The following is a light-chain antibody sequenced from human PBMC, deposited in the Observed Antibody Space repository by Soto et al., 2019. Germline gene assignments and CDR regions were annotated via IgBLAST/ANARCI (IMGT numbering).Light chain of an antibody. CDR2: GAS. Sequence: DMAFRQSRVTLPWPPGEETTLSCRASQGVSSSYFAWYQQKPGQAPRLLIYGASSRATGIPDRFSGSGSGTDLTITISRLEPEDFEAYYCQQYSSSSITFGQGTRLDIK. CDR3: QQYSSSSIT. CDR1: QGVSSSY. V-gene: IGKV3-20*01. J-gene: IGKJ5*01.